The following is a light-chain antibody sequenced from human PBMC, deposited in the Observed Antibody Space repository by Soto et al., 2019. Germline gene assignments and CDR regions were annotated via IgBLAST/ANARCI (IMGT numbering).Light chain of an antibody. Sequence: QSVLTQSPSASASLGASVKLTCTLSSGHISYAIAWHQQQPEKGPRYLSKLNSAGSHSKGDGIPDRFSGSSSGAERYLTISSLQSEDEADYYCQTWGTGIPYVFGTGTKVTVI. V-gene: IGLV4-69*01. J-gene: IGLJ1*01. CDR2: LNSAGSH. CDR3: QTWGTGIPYV. CDR1: SGHISYA.